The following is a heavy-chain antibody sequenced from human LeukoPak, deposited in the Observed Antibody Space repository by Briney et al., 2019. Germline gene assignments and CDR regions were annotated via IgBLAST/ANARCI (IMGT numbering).Heavy chain of an antibody. CDR3: ARDGQGWLMSIGYYYFDY. D-gene: IGHD2-15*01. CDR1: GFTFSSYA. J-gene: IGHJ4*02. Sequence: GRSLRLSCAASGFTFSSYAMHWVRQAPGKGLEWVAVISYDGRKKYYADSVKGRFTISRDNSKNTLYLQINSLRAEDTAVYYCARDGQGWLMSIGYYYFDYWGQGTLVTVSS. V-gene: IGHV3-30*04. CDR2: ISYDGRKK.